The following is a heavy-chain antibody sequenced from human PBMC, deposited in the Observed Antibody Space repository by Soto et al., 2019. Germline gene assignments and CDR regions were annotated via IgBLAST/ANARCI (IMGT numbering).Heavy chain of an antibody. CDR1: GFTFSSYA. J-gene: IGHJ4*02. V-gene: IGHV3-64*01. CDR2: ISSNGGST. CDR3: AREGGGYYFDY. D-gene: IGHD3-16*01. Sequence: EVQLVESGGGLVQPGGSLRLSCAASGFTFSSYAMHWVRQAPGKGLEYVSAISSNGGSTYYANSVKGRFTISRDNSKNTLYLHMGSLSAEDMAVYYCAREGGGYYFDYWGQGTLVTVSS.